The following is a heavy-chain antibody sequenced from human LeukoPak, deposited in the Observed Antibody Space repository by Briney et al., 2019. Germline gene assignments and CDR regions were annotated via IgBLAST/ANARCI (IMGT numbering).Heavy chain of an antibody. V-gene: IGHV4-59*08. CDR2: IYNTGRT. Sequence: SETLSLTCSVSGGSIANYYWSWIRQSPGKGLEWIGFIYNTGRTNYNPSLQSRVTMSIDTSKNQFSLKLSSVTAADTAVYYCARQGELAIDYWGQGTLVTVSS. CDR1: GGSIANYY. D-gene: IGHD1-26*01. CDR3: ARQGELAIDY. J-gene: IGHJ4*02.